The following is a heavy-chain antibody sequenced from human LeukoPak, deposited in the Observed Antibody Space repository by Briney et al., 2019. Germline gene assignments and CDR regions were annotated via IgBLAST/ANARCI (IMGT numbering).Heavy chain of an antibody. J-gene: IGHJ4*02. CDR1: GYRFTTYW. Sequence: GESLKISCKGSGYRFTTYWIAWVRQMPGEGLEWMGIIYPDDSDTRYSPSFQGQVTISADKSISTAYLQWSSLKASDTAMYFCARQLTFGDYEVTYDSWGQGTLVTVSS. V-gene: IGHV5-51*01. CDR2: IYPDDSDT. CDR3: ARQLTFGDYEVTYDS. D-gene: IGHD4-17*01.